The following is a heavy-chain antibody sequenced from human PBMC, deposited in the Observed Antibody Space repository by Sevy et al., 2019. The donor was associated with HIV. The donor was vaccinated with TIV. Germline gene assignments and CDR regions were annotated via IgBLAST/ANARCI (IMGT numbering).Heavy chain of an antibody. V-gene: IGHV4-39*01. D-gene: IGHD6-19*01. J-gene: IGHJ4*02. CDR3: AGPILTYNNGWSYYDY. CDR1: GASISSSGYY. Sequence: SETLSLTCTVSGASISSSGYYWGWIRQPPGKGLEWIASINYSGSTFYNPSLKSRVTISADTSKNQFSLDLNSLTAADTVIYYCAGPILTYNNGWSYYDYWGQGTVVTVSS. CDR2: INYSGST.